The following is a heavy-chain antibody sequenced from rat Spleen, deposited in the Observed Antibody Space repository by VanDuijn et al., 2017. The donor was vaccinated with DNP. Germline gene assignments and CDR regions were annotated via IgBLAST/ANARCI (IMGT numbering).Heavy chain of an antibody. D-gene: IGHD1-1*01. Sequence: QVQLKESGPGLVQPSRTLSLTCTVSGFSLTSYHVHWIRQPSGKGLEWMGLIWTGGSTEYNSTLKSRLSINRDTSKIQVFLKMNSLQTEDTAMYYCTSYYSGDFHYWGQGVMVTVSS. CDR1: GFSLTSYH. J-gene: IGHJ2*01. V-gene: IGHV2-43*01. CDR2: IWTGGST. CDR3: TSYYSGDFHY.